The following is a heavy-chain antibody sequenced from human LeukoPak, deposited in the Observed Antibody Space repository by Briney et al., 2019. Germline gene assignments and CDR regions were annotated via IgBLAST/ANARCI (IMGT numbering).Heavy chain of an antibody. V-gene: IGHV4-38-2*01. Sequence: SETLSLTCAVSGYSISSGHYWCWLRQPPGKGLEWIGSIYHSGSTYYNPSLKSRVTISVDTSKNQFSLKVNSVTAADTAVYYCGRAQGATDYWGQGTLVTVSS. D-gene: IGHD1-26*01. CDR2: IYHSGST. J-gene: IGHJ4*02. CDR3: GRAQGATDY. CDR1: GYSISSGHY.